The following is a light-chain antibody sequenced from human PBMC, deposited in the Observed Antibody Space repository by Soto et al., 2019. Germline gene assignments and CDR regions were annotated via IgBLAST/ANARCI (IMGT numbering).Light chain of an antibody. V-gene: IGKV1-39*01. Sequence: DIQMTQSPSSLSASVGDRVTITCRASQSISTYLNWYQQKAGLAPKLLIYAASSLQSGVPSRFSGSGSGTDFTLTISSLQPEDFATYYCQHYDNLPRYTFGLGTKLEIK. CDR2: AAS. CDR3: QHYDNLPRYT. J-gene: IGKJ2*01. CDR1: QSISTY.